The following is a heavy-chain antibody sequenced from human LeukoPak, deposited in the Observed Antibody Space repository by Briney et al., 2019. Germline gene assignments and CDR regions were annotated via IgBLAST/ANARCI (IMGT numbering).Heavy chain of an antibody. Sequence: GGSLRLSCAGSGFSFSSYGMHWVRQAPGKGLEWMAFIRYDGSNKYYADSVKGRFTISRDNSKNTLSLQMNSLRAEDTAVYYCAKLGLSGSGVDYWGQGTLVTVSS. J-gene: IGHJ4*02. CDR1: GFSFSSYG. CDR2: IRYDGSNK. D-gene: IGHD3-10*01. V-gene: IGHV3-30*02. CDR3: AKLGLSGSGVDY.